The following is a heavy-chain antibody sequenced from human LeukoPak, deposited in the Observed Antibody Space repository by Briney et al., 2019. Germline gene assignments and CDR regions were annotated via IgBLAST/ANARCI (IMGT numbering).Heavy chain of an antibody. CDR1: GFTFSRHG. V-gene: IGHV3-33*01. CDR3: ARGSGLVVRGDAMDV. J-gene: IGHJ6*02. D-gene: IGHD2-2*01. Sequence: GQSLRLSCSASGFTFSRHGMHWVRQAPGKGLEWVAVIWYDATNKYYADSVKGRFTVSRDNSKNTMFLQMNSLRAEDTAVYSCARGSGLVVRGDAMDVWGQGTTVTVFS. CDR2: IWYDATNK.